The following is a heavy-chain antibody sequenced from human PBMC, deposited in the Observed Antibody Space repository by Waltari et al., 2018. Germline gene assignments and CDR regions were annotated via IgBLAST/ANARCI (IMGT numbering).Heavy chain of an antibody. CDR3: ASLEPYYDILTGYYGTGGY. CDR2: IKQDGSEK. V-gene: IGHV3-7*01. Sequence: EVQLVESGGGLVQPGGSLRLSCAASGFTFSNYLMSWVRQAPVKGLQWVAKIKQDGSEKYYVDSVKGRFTISRDNAKNSLYLQMDSLRAEDTAVYYCASLEPYYDILTGYYGTGGYWGQGTLVTVSS. D-gene: IGHD3-9*01. J-gene: IGHJ4*02. CDR1: GFTFSNYL.